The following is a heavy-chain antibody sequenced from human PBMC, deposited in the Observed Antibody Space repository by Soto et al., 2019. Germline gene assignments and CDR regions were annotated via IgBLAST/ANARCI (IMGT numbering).Heavy chain of an antibody. J-gene: IGHJ5*02. Sequence: PGGSLRLSCVASAISFNTYGVTWVRQAPGKGLEWVSTVTVTGGSTYYADSVKGRFTISRDRSNYTVSLLLNSLRVEDTAIYYCARQRSPEGWFDPWGQGTLVTVSS. D-gene: IGHD3-10*01. V-gene: IGHV3-23*01. CDR3: ARQRSPEGWFDP. CDR2: VTVTGGST. CDR1: AISFNTYG.